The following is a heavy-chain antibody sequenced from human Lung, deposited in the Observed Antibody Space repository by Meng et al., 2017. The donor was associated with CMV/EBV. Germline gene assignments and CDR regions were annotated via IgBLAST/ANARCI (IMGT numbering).Heavy chain of an antibody. CDR3: ARVGGTDSRGWLGDGMDV. CDR1: GFXFNSYA. D-gene: IGHD3-10*01. Sequence: SCAASGFXFNSYAMTWVRQPPGKGVGWGSGISGSGGSTYYADSVKGRFTISRDNSKNTLFVQMNSLRAEDTAVYYSARVGGTDSRGWLGDGMDVRXQGTXVTVSS. CDR2: ISGSGGST. J-gene: IGHJ6*02. V-gene: IGHV3-23*01.